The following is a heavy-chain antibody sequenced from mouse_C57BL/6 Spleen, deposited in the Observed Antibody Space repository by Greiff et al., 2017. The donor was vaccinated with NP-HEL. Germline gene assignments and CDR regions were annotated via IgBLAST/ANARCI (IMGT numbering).Heavy chain of an antibody. CDR1: GFTFSSYA. Sequence: EVQVVESGGGLVKPGGSLKLSCAASGFTFSSYAMSWVRQTPDKRLEWVATISDGGSYTYYPDNVKGRFTIARDNAKNNLYLQMSHLKSEDTAMYYCARDAYGSWYFDVWGTGTTVTVSS. J-gene: IGHJ1*03. CDR2: ISDGGSYT. V-gene: IGHV5-4*01. CDR3: ARDAYGSWYFDV. D-gene: IGHD2-1*01.